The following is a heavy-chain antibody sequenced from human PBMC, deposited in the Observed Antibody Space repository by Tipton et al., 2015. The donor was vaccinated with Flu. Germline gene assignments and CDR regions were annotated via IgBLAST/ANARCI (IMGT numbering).Heavy chain of an antibody. CDR3: ARHINILGRLGFDI. Sequence: TLSLTCAVYGGSFSGYYGSWVRQPPGKGLEWIGEFNHGGGTVYNPSLKSRVTISIDTSKTQVSLNLISVTAADTAVYYCARHINILGRLGFDIWGQGTMVTVST. J-gene: IGHJ3*02. D-gene: IGHD7-27*01. CDR2: FNHGGGT. V-gene: IGHV4-34*01. CDR1: GGSFSGYY.